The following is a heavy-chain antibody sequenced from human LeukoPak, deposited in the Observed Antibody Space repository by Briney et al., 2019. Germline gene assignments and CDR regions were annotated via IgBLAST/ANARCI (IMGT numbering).Heavy chain of an antibody. J-gene: IGHJ4*02. CDR1: GFTFSTYR. V-gene: IGHV3-30-3*01. CDR2: MSYDGTNK. Sequence: SGGSLRLSCAASGFTFSTYRIHWVRQAPGKGLEWVAVMSYDGTNKYYADSVKGRFTISRDNAKNTLYLQMNSLRAEDTAVYYCARGERGDYWGQGTLVTVSS. CDR3: ARGERGDY. D-gene: IGHD1-26*01.